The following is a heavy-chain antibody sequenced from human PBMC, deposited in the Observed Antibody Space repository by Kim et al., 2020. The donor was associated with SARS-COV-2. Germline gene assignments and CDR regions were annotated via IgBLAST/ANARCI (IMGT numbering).Heavy chain of an antibody. V-gene: IGHV1-18*04. J-gene: IGHJ4*02. CDR1: FSGYG. CDR2: ISGNRGET. CDR3: ARDFFNRAVLDN. D-gene: IGHD3-3*01. Sequence: FSGYGISWVRQAPGQGLEWMGWISGNRGETNYAHKFQGRVTLSTDTATATVYMEMRSLRSDDTAVYYCARDFFNRAVLDNWGQGSLVTVS.